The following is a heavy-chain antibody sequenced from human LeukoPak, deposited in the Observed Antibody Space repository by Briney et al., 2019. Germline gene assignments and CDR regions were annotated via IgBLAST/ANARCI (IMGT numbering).Heavy chain of an antibody. V-gene: IGHV3-30*18. Sequence: GGSLRLSCAASGFTFRNYGMHWVRQAPGKGLEWVAGISYDGRSKEYVDSVKGRFTISRDNSKNTLYLQMNSLKAEDTSVYYCAKDRGYSHGFDYWGQGTLVTVSS. CDR2: ISYDGRSK. J-gene: IGHJ4*02. CDR3: AKDRGYSHGFDY. CDR1: GFTFRNYG. D-gene: IGHD5-18*01.